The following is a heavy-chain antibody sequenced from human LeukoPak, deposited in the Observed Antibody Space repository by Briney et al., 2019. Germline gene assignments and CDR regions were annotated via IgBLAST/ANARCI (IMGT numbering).Heavy chain of an antibody. CDR3: AKDHYDSSGYSY. CDR2: INGSDGST. J-gene: IGHJ4*02. Sequence: PGGSLRLSCAASGFTFSSYAMSWVRQAPGKGLEWVSAINGSDGSTYYADSVKGRFAISRDNSKNTLYLQMNSLRAEDTAVYYCAKDHYDSSGYSYWGQGTLVTVSS. V-gene: IGHV3-23*01. CDR1: GFTFSSYA. D-gene: IGHD3-22*01.